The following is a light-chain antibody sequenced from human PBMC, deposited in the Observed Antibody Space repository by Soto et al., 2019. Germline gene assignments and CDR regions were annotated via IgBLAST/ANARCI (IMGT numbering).Light chain of an antibody. CDR1: SSDVGGYNY. CDR3: RSYTSSSTPVV. CDR2: DVS. J-gene: IGLJ2*01. Sequence: QSALTQPASVSGSPGQSITISCTGTSSDVGGYNYVSWYQQHPGKAPKLMIYDVSNRPSGVSNRFSGSKSGNTASLTISGRQAEDEADYYCRSYTSSSTPVVFGGGTKVTVL. V-gene: IGLV2-14*01.